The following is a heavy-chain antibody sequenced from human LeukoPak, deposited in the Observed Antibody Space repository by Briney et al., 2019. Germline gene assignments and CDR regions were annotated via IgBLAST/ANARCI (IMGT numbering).Heavy chain of an antibody. CDR1: GYTFTSYG. D-gene: IGHD2-15*01. CDR3: ARPKCSGGSCYWSFFY. J-gene: IGHJ4*02. CDR2: ISAYNGNT. V-gene: IGHV1-18*01. Sequence: ASVKVSCKASGYTFTSYGISWVRQATGQGLEWMGWISAYNGNTNYAQKLQGRVTMTTDTSTSTAYMELRSLRSDDTAVYYCARPKCSGGSCYWSFFYWGQGTLVTVSS.